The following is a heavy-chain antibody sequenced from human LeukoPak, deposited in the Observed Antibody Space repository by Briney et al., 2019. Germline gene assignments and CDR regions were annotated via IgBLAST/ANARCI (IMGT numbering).Heavy chain of an antibody. V-gene: IGHV3-30*18. D-gene: IGHD3-10*01. CDR1: GFTFSSCG. J-gene: IGHJ3*02. Sequence: PGRSLRLSCAASGFTFSSCGMHWVRQAPGKGLEWVAVISFDGSNKYFADSVKGRFTISRDNSKNTLYLQMSSLRAEDTAVFYCAKGIWVVRVVIGDAFDICGQGTMVSVSS. CDR2: ISFDGSNK. CDR3: AKGIWVVRVVIGDAFDI.